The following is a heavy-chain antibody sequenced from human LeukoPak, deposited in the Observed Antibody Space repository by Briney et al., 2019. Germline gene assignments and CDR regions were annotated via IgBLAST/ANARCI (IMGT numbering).Heavy chain of an antibody. CDR1: RFTFNSYA. CDR2: IGGSNGIT. D-gene: IGHD3-22*01. Sequence: GGSLRLSCAASRFTFNSYAMSWVRQAPGKGLEWVSVIGGSNGITFYVGSVKGRFTISRDNSKDTLYLQMNSLRAEDTAVYYCAKDISRINVIVVAPGRGIDYWGQGTLVTVSS. CDR3: AKDISRINVIVVAPGRGIDY. V-gene: IGHV3-23*01. J-gene: IGHJ4*02.